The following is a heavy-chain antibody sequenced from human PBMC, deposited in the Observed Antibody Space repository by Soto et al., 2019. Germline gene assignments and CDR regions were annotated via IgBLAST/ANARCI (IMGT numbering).Heavy chain of an antibody. D-gene: IGHD5-18*01. Sequence: MGGIIPIFGTANYAQKFQGRVTITADKSTSTAYMELSSLRSEDTAVYYCARDTGYSYGKDAFDIWGQGTMVTVSS. CDR2: IIPIFGTA. V-gene: IGHV1-69*06. CDR3: ARDTGYSYGKDAFDI. J-gene: IGHJ3*02.